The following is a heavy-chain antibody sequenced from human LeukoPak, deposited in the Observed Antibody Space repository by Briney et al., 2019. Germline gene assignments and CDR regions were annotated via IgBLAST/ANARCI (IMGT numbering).Heavy chain of an antibody. CDR2: INSDDSST. J-gene: IGHJ4*02. Sequence: GGSLRLSCAASGFTFSDYWMYWVRQGPGKGLVWVSRINSDDSSTSYADSVQGRFIISRDNAKNTLYLQMNSLRAEDTAVYYCPTCVAVPGLPDSWGQGTLVHVSS. V-gene: IGHV3-74*01. CDR3: PTCVAVPGLPDS. D-gene: IGHD6-19*01. CDR1: GFTFSDYW.